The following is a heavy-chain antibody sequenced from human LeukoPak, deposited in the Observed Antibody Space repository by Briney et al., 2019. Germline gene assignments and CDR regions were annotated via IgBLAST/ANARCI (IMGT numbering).Heavy chain of an antibody. CDR3: ASPRDRSGYYPAHAIDI. D-gene: IGHD3-3*01. V-gene: IGHV3-30*04. J-gene: IGHJ3*02. CDR2: ISFDAKKQ. Sequence: TGGSLRLSCAGSGFAFYTHALYWVRQAPGKGLEWVSLISFDAKKQYYADSVKGRFTVSRDNAKNSLFLQMNSLRAEDTAVYYCASPRDRSGYYPAHAIDIWGQGTMVTVSS. CDR1: GFAFYTHA.